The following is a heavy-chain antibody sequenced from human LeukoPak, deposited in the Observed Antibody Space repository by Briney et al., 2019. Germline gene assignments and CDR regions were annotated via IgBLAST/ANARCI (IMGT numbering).Heavy chain of an antibody. J-gene: IGHJ4*01. V-gene: IGHV4-59*01. Sequence: SETLSLTCTVSGYSISYGYYWSWIRQPPGKGLEWIGYLYYSGSTNYKPSLKSRVTISVDTSKNQFSLRLSSVTAADTAVYYCAREVVAAPGTVDYWGQGTLVTVSS. D-gene: IGHD2-15*01. CDR3: AREVVAAPGTVDY. CDR1: GYSISYGYY. CDR2: LYYSGST.